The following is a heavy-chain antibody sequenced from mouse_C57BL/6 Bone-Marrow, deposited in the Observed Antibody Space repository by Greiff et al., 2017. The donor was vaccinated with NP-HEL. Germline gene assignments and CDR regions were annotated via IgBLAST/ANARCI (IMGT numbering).Heavy chain of an antibody. Sequence: QVQLQQSGAELVRPGTSVKVSCKASGYAFTNYLIEWVKQRPGQGLEWIGVINPGSGGTNYNEKFKGKATLTADKSSSTAYMQLSSLTSEDSAVYFCARAYYGNYEYFDVWGTGTTVTVSS. CDR1: GYAFTNYL. CDR2: INPGSGGT. V-gene: IGHV1-54*01. D-gene: IGHD2-10*01. J-gene: IGHJ1*03. CDR3: ARAYYGNYEYFDV.